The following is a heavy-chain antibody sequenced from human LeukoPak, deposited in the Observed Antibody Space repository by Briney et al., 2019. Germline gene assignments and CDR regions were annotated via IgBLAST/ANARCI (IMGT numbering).Heavy chain of an antibody. D-gene: IGHD1-26*01. CDR2: IYYSGST. CDR3: ARGARIVGATSFDY. CDR1: GGSISSYY. V-gene: IGHV4-59*01. J-gene: IGHJ4*02. Sequence: SETLSLTCTVSGGSISSYYWSWIRQPPGKGLEWIGYIYYSGSTNYNPSLKSRVTISVDTSKNQFSLKLSSVTAADTAVYYCARGARIVGATSFDYWGQGTLVTVSS.